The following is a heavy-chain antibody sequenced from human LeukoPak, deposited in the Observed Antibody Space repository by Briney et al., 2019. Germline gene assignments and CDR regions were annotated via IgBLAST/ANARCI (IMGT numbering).Heavy chain of an antibody. D-gene: IGHD2-15*01. CDR1: GYTLTELS. Sequence: ASVTVSCKVSGYTLTELSMHWVRQAPGKGLEWMGGFDPEDGETIYAQKFQGRVTMTEDTSTDTAYMELSSLRSEDTAVYYCATGYRYCSGGSCYSYADYWGQGTLVTVSS. V-gene: IGHV1-24*01. J-gene: IGHJ4*02. CDR2: FDPEDGET. CDR3: ATGYRYCSGGSCYSYADY.